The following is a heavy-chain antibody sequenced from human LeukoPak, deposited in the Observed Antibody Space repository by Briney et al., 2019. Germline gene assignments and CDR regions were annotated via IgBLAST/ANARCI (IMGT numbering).Heavy chain of an antibody. CDR3: AKGPDYGDYYFDY. V-gene: IGHV3-21*04. J-gene: IGHJ4*02. D-gene: IGHD4-17*01. Sequence: GALRLSFAASGFPFSSYKMNWVRPAPGKGLEGVSSIISSGSYIYYADSVKGRFTISRDNAKNSLYLQMNSLRAEDTAVYYCAKGPDYGDYYFDYWGQGTLVTVSS. CDR2: IISSGSYI. CDR1: GFPFSSYK.